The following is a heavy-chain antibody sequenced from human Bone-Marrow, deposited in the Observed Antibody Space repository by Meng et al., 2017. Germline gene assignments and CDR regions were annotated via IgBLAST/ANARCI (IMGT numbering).Heavy chain of an antibody. CDR2: IYYSGST. CDR1: GGSISSGGYY. J-gene: IGHJ4*02. Sequence: QVQLQGSGPGLVKPSQTLPLTCTVSGGSISSGGYYWSWIRQHPGKGLEWIGYIYYSGSTYYNPSLKSLVTISVDTSKNQFSLKLSSVTAADTAVYYCAREASPEYYFDYWGQGTLVTVAS. CDR3: AREASPEYYFDY. V-gene: IGHV4-31*01. D-gene: IGHD1-14*01.